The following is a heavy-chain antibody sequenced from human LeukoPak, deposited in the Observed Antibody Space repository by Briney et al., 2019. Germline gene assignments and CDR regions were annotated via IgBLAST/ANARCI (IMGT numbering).Heavy chain of an antibody. D-gene: IGHD3-3*01. Sequence: PGGSLRLSCAASGFTFSSYWMSWVRQAPGKGLEWVANIKQDGNEKYYVDSVKGRFTISRDNAKNSLYLQMNSLRAEDTAVYYCARQNYDFWSGYIVYWGQGTLVTVSS. CDR1: GFTFSSYW. J-gene: IGHJ4*02. V-gene: IGHV3-7*01. CDR2: IKQDGNEK. CDR3: ARQNYDFWSGYIVY.